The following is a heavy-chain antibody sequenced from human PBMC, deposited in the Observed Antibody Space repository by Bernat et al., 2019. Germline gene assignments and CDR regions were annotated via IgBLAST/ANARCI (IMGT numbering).Heavy chain of an antibody. J-gene: IGHJ4*02. CDR1: GGTFSSYT. Sequence: QVQLVQSGAEVKKPGSSVKVSCKASGGTFSSYTISWVRQAPGQGLEWMGRIIPILGIANYAQKFQGRVTITAGKSTSTAYMELSSLRSEDTAVYYCARVAHGGNDVYWGQGTLVTVSS. V-gene: IGHV1-69*02. CDR2: IIPILGIA. D-gene: IGHD4-23*01. CDR3: ARVAHGGNDVY.